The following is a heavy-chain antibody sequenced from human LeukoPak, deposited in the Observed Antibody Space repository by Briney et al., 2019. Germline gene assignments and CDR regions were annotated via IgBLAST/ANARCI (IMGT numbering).Heavy chain of an antibody. CDR3: ARKRRRGYYLNSAFDM. CDR1: DESFSTYY. J-gene: IGHJ3*02. V-gene: IGHV4-34*01. D-gene: IGHD3-3*01. CDR2: ISHRGTS. Sequence: SETLSLTCDVNDESFSTYYWSWIRQSPGKGLEWIAEISHRGTSTYNPSLQSRVTVSVDASKNHFSLGVNSVIAADTAIYYCARKRRRGYYLNSAFDMWGQGTMVTVSS.